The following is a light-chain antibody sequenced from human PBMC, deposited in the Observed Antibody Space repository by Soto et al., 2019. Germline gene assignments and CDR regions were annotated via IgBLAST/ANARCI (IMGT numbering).Light chain of an antibody. CDR3: QQRSDWPPELT. CDR2: DAS. CDR1: QSISRY. V-gene: IGKV3-11*01. Sequence: EIVLTQSPATLSLSPGETATLSCRASQSISRYLAWYQQKPGQAPRLLIYDASIRATGIPARFRGGGSETDFTLTISSLAPEDFAVYYCQQRSDWPPELTFGGGTKVEIK. J-gene: IGKJ4*01.